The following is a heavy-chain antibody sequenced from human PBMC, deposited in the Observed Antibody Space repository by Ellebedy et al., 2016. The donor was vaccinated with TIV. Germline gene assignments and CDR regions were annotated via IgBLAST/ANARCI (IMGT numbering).Heavy chain of an antibody. J-gene: IGHJ5*02. V-gene: IGHV4-4*02. D-gene: IGHD3-16*01. Sequence: MPSETLSLTCAVSGGSISSSNWWSWVRQPPGKGLEWIGEIYHSGSTNYNPSLKSRVTISVDTSKNQFSLKLSSVTAADTAVYYCARDSSRGGTGNWFDPWGQGTLVTVSS. CDR2: IYHSGST. CDR3: ARDSSRGGTGNWFDP. CDR1: GGSISSSNW.